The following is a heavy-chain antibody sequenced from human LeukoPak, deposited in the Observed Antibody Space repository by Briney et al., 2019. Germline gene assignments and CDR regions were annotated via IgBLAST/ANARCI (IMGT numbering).Heavy chain of an antibody. CDR1: GYTFTSYA. V-gene: IGHV1-2*02. CDR3: ARDGGDGSDAFDI. D-gene: IGHD2-21*02. Sequence: ASVKVSCKASGYTFTSYAMNWVRQAPGQGLEWMGWISPNSGGTNYAQKFQGRVTMTRDTSISTAYMELSRLRSDDTAVYYCARDGGDGSDAFDIWGQGTMVTVSS. J-gene: IGHJ3*02. CDR2: ISPNSGGT.